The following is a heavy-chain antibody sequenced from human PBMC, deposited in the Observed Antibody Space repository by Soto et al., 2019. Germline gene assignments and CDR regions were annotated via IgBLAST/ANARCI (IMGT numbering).Heavy chain of an antibody. CDR2: IYYSGST. V-gene: IGHV4-59*01. Sequence: SETLSLTCTVSGGSISSYYWSRIRQPPGKGLEWIGYIYYSGSTNYNPSLKSRVTISVDTSKNQFSLKLSSVTAADTAVYYCASNLLGYCSSTSCHPDYWGQGTLVTVS. D-gene: IGHD2-2*01. CDR1: GGSISSYY. CDR3: ASNLLGYCSSTSCHPDY. J-gene: IGHJ4*02.